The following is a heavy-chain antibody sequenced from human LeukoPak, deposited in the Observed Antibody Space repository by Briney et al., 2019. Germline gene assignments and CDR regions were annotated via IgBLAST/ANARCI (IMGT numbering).Heavy chain of an antibody. CDR2: IWYDGSNK. V-gene: IGHV3-33*08. Sequence: GESLRLSCAASGFTFSSYGMHWVRQAPGKGLEWVAVIWYDGSNKYYADSVKGRFTISRDNPKNTLYLQMNSLRAEDTAVYYCAREHYNYYDNSGSIDYWGQGTLVTVSS. D-gene: IGHD3-22*01. J-gene: IGHJ4*02. CDR3: AREHYNYYDNSGSIDY. CDR1: GFTFSSYG.